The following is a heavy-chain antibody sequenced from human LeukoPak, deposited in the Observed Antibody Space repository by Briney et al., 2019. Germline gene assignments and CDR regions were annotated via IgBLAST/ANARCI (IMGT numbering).Heavy chain of an antibody. CDR1: GGSISSSSYY. V-gene: IGHV4-39*01. J-gene: IGHJ5*02. CDR2: IYYSGST. CDR3: ARRERFACWFDP. D-gene: IGHD3-10*01. Sequence: PSETLSLTCTVSGGSISSSSYYWGWIRQPPGKGLEWIGSIYYSGSTYYNPSLKSRVTISVDTSKNQFSLKLSSVTAADTAVYYCARRERFACWFDPWAREPWSPSPQ.